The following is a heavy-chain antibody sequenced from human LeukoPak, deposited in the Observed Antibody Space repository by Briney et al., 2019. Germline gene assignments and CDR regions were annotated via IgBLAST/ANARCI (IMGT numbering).Heavy chain of an antibody. CDR2: LSGRGGST. CDR1: GFTFSTYA. CDR3: AKDVSQWEPPDY. V-gene: IGHV3-23*01. Sequence: GGSLRLSCAASGFTFSTYAMSWVRQAPGKGLEWVSALSGRGGSTYYADSVKGRFTISRDNSKNTLYLQMNSLRAEDTAIYYCAKDVSQWEPPDYWGQGTLATVSS. J-gene: IGHJ4*02. D-gene: IGHD1-26*01.